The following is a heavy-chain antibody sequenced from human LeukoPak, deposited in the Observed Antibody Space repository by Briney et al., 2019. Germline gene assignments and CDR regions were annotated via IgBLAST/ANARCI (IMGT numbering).Heavy chain of an antibody. CDR1: GYTFTTYA. D-gene: IGHD5-12*01. J-gene: IGHJ4*02. V-gene: IGHV1-46*01. CDR2: INPSGGST. CDR3: ARVGGGGYDYDY. Sequence: ALVKVSCKASGYTFTTYAMNWVRQAPGQGLEWMGIINPSGGSTSYAQKFQGRVTMTRDTSTSTVYMELSSLRSEDTAVYYCARVGGGGYDYDYWGQGTLVTVSS.